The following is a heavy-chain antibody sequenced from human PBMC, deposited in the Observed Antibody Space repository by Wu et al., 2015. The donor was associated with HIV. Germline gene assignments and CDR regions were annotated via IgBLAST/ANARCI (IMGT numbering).Heavy chain of an antibody. CDR1: GHTWNTYY. Sequence: QVQLVQSGAEVKKPGASVNISCKTSGHTWNTYYIHWVRQAPGQGLEWMGIINPSGDITNYAQKVQGKFTMTRDTSTSTVYMEMSSLRSEDTAVYYCATLRRGTYPFDSWGQGTPVTVSS. D-gene: IGHD3-16*02. CDR2: INPSGDIT. V-gene: IGHV1-46*02. J-gene: IGHJ4*02. CDR3: ATLRRGTYPFDS.